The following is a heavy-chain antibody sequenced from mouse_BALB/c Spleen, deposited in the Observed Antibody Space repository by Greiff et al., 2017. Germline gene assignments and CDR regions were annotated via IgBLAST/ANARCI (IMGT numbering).Heavy chain of an antibody. Sequence: EVQLQESGPGLVKPSQSLSLTCSVTGYSITSGYYWNWIRQFPGNKLEWMGYISYDGSNNYNPSLKNRISITRDTSKNQFFLKLNSVTTEDTATYYCARGYGNYVLDYWGQGTTLTVSS. CDR2: ISYDGSN. CDR3: ARGYGNYVLDY. CDR1: GYSITSGYY. V-gene: IGHV3-6*02. D-gene: IGHD2-10*02. J-gene: IGHJ2*01.